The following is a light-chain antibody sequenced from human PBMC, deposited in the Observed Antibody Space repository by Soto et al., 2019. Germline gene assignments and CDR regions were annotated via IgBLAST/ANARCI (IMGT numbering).Light chain of an antibody. CDR1: QSVLYSSNNKNY. CDR3: HQYYSLPLT. CDR2: WAS. Sequence: DIVMTQSPDSLAVSLGERATINCKSSQSVLYSSNNKNYLAWFQQKPGQPPKLLIYWASTRESGVPDRFSGSGSGTDFTLTISSLQAEDVAVYYCHQYYSLPLTFGQGTKVEIK. J-gene: IGKJ1*01. V-gene: IGKV4-1*01.